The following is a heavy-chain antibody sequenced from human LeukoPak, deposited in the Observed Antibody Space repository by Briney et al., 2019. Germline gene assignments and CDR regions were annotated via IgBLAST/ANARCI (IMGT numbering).Heavy chain of an antibody. D-gene: IGHD4-17*01. CDR3: ARAGAAFYGDYAFDY. Sequence: GVSVKVSCKASGGTYSSYAISWVRQAPGQGLEWMGGIIPIFGTANNAQKFQGRVTITADESTSTAYMELSSLRSEDTAVYYCARAGAAFYGDYAFDYWGQGTLVTVSS. CDR1: GGTYSSYA. J-gene: IGHJ4*02. CDR2: IIPIFGTA. V-gene: IGHV1-69*13.